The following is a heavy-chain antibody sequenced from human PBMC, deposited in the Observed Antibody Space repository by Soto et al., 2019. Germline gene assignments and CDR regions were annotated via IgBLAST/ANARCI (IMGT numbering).Heavy chain of an antibody. Sequence: PGGSLRLSCAASGFSFSNAWMSWVRQAPGKWLEWVGRVKSKTDGGTTDYAAPVKGRFTVSRDDSKNMLVLQMNSLKTEDTAVYYCTTDAGYSGYYPRDFDYWGQGXLVTVYS. CDR3: TTDAGYSGYYPRDFDY. V-gene: IGHV3-15*05. J-gene: IGHJ4*02. CDR2: VKSKTDGGTT. CDR1: GFSFSNAW. D-gene: IGHD3-22*01.